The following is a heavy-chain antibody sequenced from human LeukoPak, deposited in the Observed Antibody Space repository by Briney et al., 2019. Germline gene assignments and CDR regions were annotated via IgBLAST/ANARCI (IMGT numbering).Heavy chain of an antibody. CDR2: IYYSGST. Sequence: SETLSLTCTVSGGSISSYYWSWIRQPPGKGLEWIGYIYYSGSTNYNPSLKSRVTISVDTSKNQFSLKLSSVTAADTAVYYCATSPIQLWLPFDCWGQGTLVTVSS. CDR3: ATSPIQLWLPFDC. CDR1: GGSISSYY. D-gene: IGHD5-18*01. J-gene: IGHJ4*02. V-gene: IGHV4-59*01.